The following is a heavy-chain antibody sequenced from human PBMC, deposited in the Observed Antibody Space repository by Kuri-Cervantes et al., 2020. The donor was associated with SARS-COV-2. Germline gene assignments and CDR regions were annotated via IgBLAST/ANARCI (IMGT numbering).Heavy chain of an antibody. D-gene: IGHD3-16*01. CDR1: GGSFINTDHY. J-gene: IGHJ4*02. Sequence: SETLSLTCTVSGGSFINTDHYWTWIRQPPGKGLEWIGHIYYSGGTFYNPSLQSRILMSIDTSKYQFSLKLSSVTAADTAVYYCARVENFRGTNKYYPFFHYWGQGTPVTVSS. V-gene: IGHV4-30-4*01. CDR2: IYYSGGT. CDR3: ARVENFRGTNKYYPFFHY.